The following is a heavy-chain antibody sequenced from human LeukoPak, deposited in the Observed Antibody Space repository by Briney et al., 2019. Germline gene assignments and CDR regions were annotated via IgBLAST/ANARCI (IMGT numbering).Heavy chain of an antibody. Sequence: GGSLRLSCAASGFTFSSYWMNWARQAPGKGLGWVASINHNGNVNYYVDSVKGRFTISRDNAKNSLYLQMSNLRAEDTAVYYCAKDIITMVRGVFDYWGQGTLVTVSS. D-gene: IGHD3-10*01. CDR3: AKDIITMVRGVFDY. CDR2: INHNGNVN. CDR1: GFTFSSYW. V-gene: IGHV3-7*03. J-gene: IGHJ4*02.